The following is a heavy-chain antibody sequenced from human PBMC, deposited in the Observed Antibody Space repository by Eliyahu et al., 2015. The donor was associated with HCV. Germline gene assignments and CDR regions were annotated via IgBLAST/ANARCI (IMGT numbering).Heavy chain of an antibody. D-gene: IGHD3-22*01. CDR2: IIPSSGGA. Sequence: QVQLVQSGPEVKKPGSSVKXSCKASGGSFRSYAISWVRQAPGQGFXWMGXIIPSSGGANNAQRFQGRVSITADRAASTAYMELSSLASEDTGVYYCARGPYDSGGYYSVGGFDMWGQGTLVTVSS. V-gene: IGHV1-69*06. CDR3: ARGPYDSGGYYSVGGFDM. J-gene: IGHJ3*02. CDR1: GGSFRSYA.